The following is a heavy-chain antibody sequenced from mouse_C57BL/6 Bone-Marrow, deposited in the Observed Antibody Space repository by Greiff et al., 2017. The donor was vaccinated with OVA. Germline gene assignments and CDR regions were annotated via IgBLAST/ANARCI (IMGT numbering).Heavy chain of an antibody. Sequence: VQLQQSGAELVKPGASVKISCKASGYAFSSYWMHWVKQRPGQGLEWIGQIYPGDGDTNYNGKFKGKATLTADKSSSTAYMQLSSLTSEDSAVEFCAGYYYYSGGALCDYWGQGTTRTVSS. V-gene: IGHV1-80*01. CDR1: GYAFSSYW. D-gene: IGHD1-1*02. CDR2: IYPGDGDT. CDR3: AGYYYYSGGALCDY. J-gene: IGHJ2*01.